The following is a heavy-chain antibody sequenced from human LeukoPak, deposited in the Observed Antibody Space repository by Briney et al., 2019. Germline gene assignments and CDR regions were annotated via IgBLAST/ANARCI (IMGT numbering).Heavy chain of an antibody. V-gene: IGHV3-21*01. Sequence: GGSLRLSCAASGFTFSSSAMNWVRQAPGKGLEWVSSISSSSSYIYYADSVKGRFTISRDNAKNSLYLQMNSLRAEDTAVYYCARSPTPGRSHDSSGSWGQGTLVTVSS. CDR3: ARSPTPGRSHDSSGS. J-gene: IGHJ4*02. CDR1: GFTFSSSA. D-gene: IGHD3-22*01. CDR2: ISSSSSYI.